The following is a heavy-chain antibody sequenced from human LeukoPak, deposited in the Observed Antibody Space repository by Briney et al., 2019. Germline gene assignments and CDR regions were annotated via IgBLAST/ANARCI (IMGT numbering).Heavy chain of an antibody. D-gene: IGHD6-13*01. CDR3: ARSSSVEEY. CDR2: IYYSGST. V-gene: IGHV4-39*01. J-gene: IGHJ4*02. Sequence: WVRQPPGKGLEWIGSIYYSGSTYYNPSLKSRVTISVDTSKNQFSLKLSSVTAADTAVYYCARSSSVEEYWGQGTLVTVSS.